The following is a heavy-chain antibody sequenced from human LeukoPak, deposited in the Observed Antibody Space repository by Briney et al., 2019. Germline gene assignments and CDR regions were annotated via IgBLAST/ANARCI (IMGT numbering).Heavy chain of an antibody. CDR2: ISTRGSTI. V-gene: IGHV3-48*03. CDR1: GFTFSNYE. D-gene: IGHD3-22*01. CDR3: ARGYYDSSGYHSTSGPAIDY. J-gene: IGHJ4*02. Sequence: GGSLRLSCEVSGFTFSNYEMNWVRQAPGKGLEWVSYISTRGSTIYYAGSVKGRFTISRDNTKNSLYLQMNSLRAEDTAVYYCARGYYDSSGYHSTSGPAIDYWGQGTLVTVSS.